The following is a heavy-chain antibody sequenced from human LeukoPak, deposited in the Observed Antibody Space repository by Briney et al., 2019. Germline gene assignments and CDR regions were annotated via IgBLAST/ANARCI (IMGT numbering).Heavy chain of an antibody. V-gene: IGHV3-11*04. Sequence: GGSLRLSCAASGFTFSDYYMSWIRQAPGKGLEWVSYITSGSTIYYAGSVKGRFTISRDNAKNSLYLQMNSLRAEDTAVYYCARRHCSSTSCPLVDYWGQGTLVTVSS. CDR3: ARRHCSSTSCPLVDY. D-gene: IGHD2-2*01. CDR1: GFTFSDYY. J-gene: IGHJ4*02. CDR2: ITSGSTI.